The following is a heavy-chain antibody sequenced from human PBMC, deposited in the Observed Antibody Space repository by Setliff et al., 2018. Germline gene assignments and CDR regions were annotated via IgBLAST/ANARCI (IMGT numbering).Heavy chain of an antibody. D-gene: IGHD3-22*01. J-gene: IGHJ6*03. CDR1: GGTFSSYA. CDR3: VREGVDSRSSTDYRYYMDV. CDR2: TIPMFGTT. Sequence: SVKVSCKASGGTFSSYAIDWVRQAPGQGLEWMGGTIPMFGTTEYAQKFQGRLTIITDESTNTAFMQLSSLRSDDTAVYYCVREGVDSRSSTDYRYYMDVWGKGTTVTVSS. V-gene: IGHV1-69*05.